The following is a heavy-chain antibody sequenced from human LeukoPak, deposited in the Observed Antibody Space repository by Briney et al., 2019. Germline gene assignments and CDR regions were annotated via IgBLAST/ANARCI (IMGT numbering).Heavy chain of an antibody. CDR1: GYTFTSYD. J-gene: IGHJ4*02. Sequence: ASVKVSCKASGYTFTSYDINWVRQATGQGLEWMGWMNPNSGNTGYAQKFQGRVTMTRNTSISTAYMELSSLTSEDTAVYYCARGKIRYGSGSYYQRYYYFDYWGQGTLVTVSS. V-gene: IGHV1-8*01. CDR2: MNPNSGNT. D-gene: IGHD3-10*01. CDR3: ARGKIRYGSGSYYQRYYYFDY.